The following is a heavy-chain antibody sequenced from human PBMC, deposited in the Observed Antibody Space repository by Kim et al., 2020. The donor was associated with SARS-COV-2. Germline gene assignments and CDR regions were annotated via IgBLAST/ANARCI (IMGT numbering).Heavy chain of an antibody. J-gene: IGHJ5*02. D-gene: IGHD3-10*01. Sequence: SETLSLTCAVYGGSFSGYYWSWIRQPPGKGLEWIGEINHSGSTNYNPSLKSRVTISVDTSKNQFSLKLSSVTAADTAVYYCARASLRLYYYGSGSYYRGVNWFDPGGQGTLVTVSS. V-gene: IGHV4-34*01. CDR3: ARASLRLYYYGSGSYYRGVNWFDP. CDR1: GGSFSGYY. CDR2: INHSGST.